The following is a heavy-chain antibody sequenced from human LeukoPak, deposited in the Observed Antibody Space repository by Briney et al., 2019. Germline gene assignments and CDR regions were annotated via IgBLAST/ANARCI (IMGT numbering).Heavy chain of an antibody. D-gene: IGHD4-17*01. Sequence: GGSLRLSCVVSGFSFSKIYMTWIRQTPGKGLESLAYISGSGSDIYYADSVKGRFTISRDNAKNSLYLQMNSLRAEDTAVYYCARDEGDTVTTYRFDLWGRGTLVTVSS. CDR3: ARDEGDTVTTYRFDL. J-gene: IGHJ2*01. V-gene: IGHV3-11*04. CDR2: ISGSGSDI. CDR1: GFSFSKIY.